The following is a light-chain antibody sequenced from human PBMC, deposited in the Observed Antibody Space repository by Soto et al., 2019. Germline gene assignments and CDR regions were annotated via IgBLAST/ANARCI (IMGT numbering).Light chain of an antibody. CDR1: QSISGR. Sequence: EIVLPQSPATLSLSPGERATLSCGASQSISGRLAWYQQKPGQAPRLLLYDASYRATGIPARFSGSGSGTDFTLTISSLEPEDSAVYYCQQRSHWPLTFGGGTKVDI. V-gene: IGKV3-11*01. CDR2: DAS. CDR3: QQRSHWPLT. J-gene: IGKJ4*01.